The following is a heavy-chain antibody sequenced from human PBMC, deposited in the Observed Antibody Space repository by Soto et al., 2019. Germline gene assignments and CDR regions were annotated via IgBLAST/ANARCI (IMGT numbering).Heavy chain of an antibody. CDR1: GFTLSSYA. CDR2: ISGSGGST. CDR3: AKNTELLLSYYFDY. V-gene: IGHV3-23*01. Sequence: GGSLSLSCAASGFTLSSYAMSGVRQAPGKGLEWVSAISGSGGSTYYADSVKGRFTISRDNSKNTLYLQMNSLRAEDTAVYYCAKNTELLLSYYFDYWGQGTLVTVSS. J-gene: IGHJ4*02. D-gene: IGHD1-26*01.